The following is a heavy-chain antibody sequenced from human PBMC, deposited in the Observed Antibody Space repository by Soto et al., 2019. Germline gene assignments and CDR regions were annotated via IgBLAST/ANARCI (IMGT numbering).Heavy chain of an antibody. J-gene: IGHJ5*02. CDR1: GGSFSGYY. CDR2: INHGGST. V-gene: IGHV4-34*01. Sequence: QVQLQQWGAGLLKPSETLSLTCAVYGGSFSGYYWSWIRQPPGKGLEWIGEINHGGSTNNHPSLMSRFTISVDTFKTQFSPKLSSVTAADKAVYYCASSRTRYCGSTSCYRSRWFDPWGQGTLVTVSS. D-gene: IGHD2-2*01. CDR3: ASSRTRYCGSTSCYRSRWFDP.